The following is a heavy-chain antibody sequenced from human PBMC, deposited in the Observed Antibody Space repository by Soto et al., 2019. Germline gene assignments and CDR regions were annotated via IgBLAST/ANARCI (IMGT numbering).Heavy chain of an antibody. V-gene: IGHV3-23*01. J-gene: IGHJ4*02. CDR3: AKAGISSSWYYVDY. CDR2: ISDGGGST. D-gene: IGHD6-13*01. Sequence: GGSLRLSCAASGFTFSSYAMSWVRQAPGKGLEWVSGISDGGGSTHYADSVKGRFTISRDNSKSTLYLQMNSLRAEDTAVYYCAKAGISSSWYYVDYWGQGTLVTVSS. CDR1: GFTFSSYA.